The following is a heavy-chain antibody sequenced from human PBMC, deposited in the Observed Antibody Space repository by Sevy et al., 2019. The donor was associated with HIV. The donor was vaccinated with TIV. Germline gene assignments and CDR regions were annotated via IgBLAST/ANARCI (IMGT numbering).Heavy chain of an antibody. CDR2: IKQDGSEK. CDR3: ARGWTPQNQVIVVVIEDAFDI. V-gene: IGHV3-7*01. J-gene: IGHJ3*02. CDR1: GFTFSSYW. Sequence: GGSLRLSCAASGFTFSSYWMSWVRQAPGKGLEWVANIKQDGSEKYYVDSVKGRFTISRDNAKNSLYLQMNSLRAEDTAVYYCARGWTPQNQVIVVVIEDAFDIWGQGTMVTVSS. D-gene: IGHD3-22*01.